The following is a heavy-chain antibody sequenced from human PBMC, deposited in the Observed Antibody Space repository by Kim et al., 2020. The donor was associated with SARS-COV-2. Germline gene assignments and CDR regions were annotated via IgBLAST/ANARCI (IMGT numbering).Heavy chain of an antibody. V-gene: IGHV1-18*01. D-gene: IGHD3-10*01. CDR3: ARDMAMVRGTIDY. J-gene: IGHJ4*02. Sequence: YAQTRQGRVTMTTDTSTSTAYMGLRSLRSDDTAVYYCARDMAMVRGTIDYWGQGTLVTVSS.